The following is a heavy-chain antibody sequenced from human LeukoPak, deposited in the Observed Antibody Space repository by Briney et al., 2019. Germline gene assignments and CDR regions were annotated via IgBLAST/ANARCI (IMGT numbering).Heavy chain of an antibody. D-gene: IGHD3-3*01. V-gene: IGHV1-2*02. Sequence: ASVKVSCKASGYTFTGYYMHWVRQAPGQGLEWMGWINPNSGGTNYAQKFQGRVTMTRDTSISTAYMELSRLRSDDTAVYYCARDSGTIFGAPRAGYGMDVWGQGTTVTVSS. J-gene: IGHJ6*02. CDR1: GYTFTGYY. CDR2: INPNSGGT. CDR3: ARDSGTIFGAPRAGYGMDV.